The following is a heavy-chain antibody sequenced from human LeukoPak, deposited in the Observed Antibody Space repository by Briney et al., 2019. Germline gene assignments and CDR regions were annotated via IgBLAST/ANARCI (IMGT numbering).Heavy chain of an antibody. CDR1: GFTYSTSR. CDR3: ARGGGDS. V-gene: IGHV3-7*01. J-gene: IGHJ4*02. CDR2: ITQEESER. Sequence: GGTLRLSCAASGFTYSTSRMNWVRPAPGKGLEWVAMITQEESERYYVDSVEDRFIISRDNVKSSLYLQMNSVRAEDTAVYYCARGGGDSWGQGTLVSVSS. D-gene: IGHD3-3*01.